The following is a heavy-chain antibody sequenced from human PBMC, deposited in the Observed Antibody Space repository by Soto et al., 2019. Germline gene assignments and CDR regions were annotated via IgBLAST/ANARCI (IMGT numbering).Heavy chain of an antibody. V-gene: IGHV1-69*02. CDR2: IIPIFGIA. CDR3: ASQEMATKNVDAFDI. CDR1: GGTFSRYS. J-gene: IGHJ3*02. D-gene: IGHD5-12*01. Sequence: ASVKVSCKASGGTFSRYSITWVRHAPGHGLEWIGRIIPIFGIASYAQKFQGRVTITADESPSTAYMELSSLRSDDTAMYYCASQEMATKNVDAFDIWGQGTMVTVSS.